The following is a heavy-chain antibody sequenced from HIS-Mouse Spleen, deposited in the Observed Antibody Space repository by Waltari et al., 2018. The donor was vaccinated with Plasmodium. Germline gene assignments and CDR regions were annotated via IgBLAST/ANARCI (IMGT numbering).Heavy chain of an antibody. CDR3: ASSWYWYFDL. J-gene: IGHJ2*01. V-gene: IGHV3-7*01. Sequence: EVQLVESGGGLVQPGGSLRLSCAASGFTFSSYWMGWVRQAPGKGLEWVANIKQDGSEKYYVDSVKGRFTISRDNAKNSLYLQMNSLGAGDTAVYYCASSWYWYFDLWGRGTLVTVSS. D-gene: IGHD6-13*01. CDR1: GFTFSSYW. CDR2: IKQDGSEK.